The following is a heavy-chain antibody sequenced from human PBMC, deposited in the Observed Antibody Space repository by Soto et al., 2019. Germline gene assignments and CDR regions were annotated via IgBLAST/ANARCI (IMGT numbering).Heavy chain of an antibody. D-gene: IGHD7-27*01. J-gene: IGHJ5*02. CDR2: IIPVLATT. CDR1: AGTFPHYA. CDR3: ACNWGNSLRNWLAP. V-gene: IGHV1-69*13. Sequence: ASVKVSCKASAGTFPHYALSWVRQAPGQGLEWMGGIIPVLATTTYAQKFQGRVSISADESTSTAYIELSSLNSEDTAVYYCACNWGNSLRNWLAPRGQGTLVTVSS.